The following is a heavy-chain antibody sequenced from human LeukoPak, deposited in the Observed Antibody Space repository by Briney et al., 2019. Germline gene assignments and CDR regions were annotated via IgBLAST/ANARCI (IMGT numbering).Heavy chain of an antibody. V-gene: IGHV4-59*01. CDR3: ARDGRRGESYFDY. Sequence: PSETLSLTCTVSGGSISSYYWSWIREPPGKGVEWIGYIYYSGSTNYNPSLKSRVTISVDTSKNQFSLKLSSVTAADTAVYYCARDGRRGESYFDYWGQGTLVTVSS. D-gene: IGHD4-17*01. J-gene: IGHJ4*02. CDR1: GGSISSYY. CDR2: IYYSGST.